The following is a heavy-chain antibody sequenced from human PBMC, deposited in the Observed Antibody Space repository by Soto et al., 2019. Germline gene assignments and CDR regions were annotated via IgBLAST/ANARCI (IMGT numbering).Heavy chain of an antibody. CDR2: ISSSGSTI. J-gene: IGHJ3*02. CDR3: ARVGGSSGYSLAADAFDI. Sequence: QVQLVESGGGLVKPGGSLRLSCAASGFTFSDYYMSWIRQAPGKGLEWVSYISSSGSTIYYADSVKGRFTISRDNXKXSXXLQMNSLRAEDTAVYYCARVGGSSGYSLAADAFDIWGQGTMVTVSS. D-gene: IGHD3-22*01. CDR1: GFTFSDYY. V-gene: IGHV3-11*01.